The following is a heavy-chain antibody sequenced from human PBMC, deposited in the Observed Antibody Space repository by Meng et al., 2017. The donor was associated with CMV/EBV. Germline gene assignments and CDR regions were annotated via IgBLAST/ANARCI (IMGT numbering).Heavy chain of an antibody. CDR2: IKQDGSEK. V-gene: IGHV3-7*01. CDR3: AREEDYYGMDV. Sequence: ETLSLTCAASGFTFSSYGMHWVRQAPGKGLEWVANIKQDGSEKYYVDSVKGRFTISRDNAKNSLYLQMNSLRAEDTAVYYCAREEDYYGMDVWGQGTTVTVSS. J-gene: IGHJ6*02. CDR1: GFTFSSYG.